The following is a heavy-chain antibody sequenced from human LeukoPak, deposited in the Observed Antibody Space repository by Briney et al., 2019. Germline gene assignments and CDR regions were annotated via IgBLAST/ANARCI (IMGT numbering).Heavy chain of an antibody. CDR2: IYYSGIT. J-gene: IGHJ5*02. V-gene: IGHV4-59*01. CDR1: GGSISSYY. D-gene: IGHD3-22*01. CDR3: ARETIIVGRAEFGP. Sequence: SETLSLTCTVSGGSISSYYWSWIRQPPGKGLEWIGYIYYSGITNYNPSLRSRVTISVDTSKNQFSLKLSSVTAADTAVYYCARETIIVGRAEFGPWGQGTLVTVSS.